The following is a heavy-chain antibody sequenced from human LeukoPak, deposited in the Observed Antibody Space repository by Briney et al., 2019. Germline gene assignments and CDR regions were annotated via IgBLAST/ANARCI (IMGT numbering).Heavy chain of an antibody. V-gene: IGHV1-18*01. CDR1: GYTFTSYG. Sequence: ASVKVSCRASGYTFTSYGISWVRQAPGQGLEWIGWISAYNGNTNYAQKLQGRVTMTTDTSTSTAYMELKSLRSDDTAVYYCARVEPYYDILTGYYMGSVDYWGQGTLVTVSS. CDR3: ARVEPYYDILTGYYMGSVDY. D-gene: IGHD3-9*01. J-gene: IGHJ4*02. CDR2: ISAYNGNT.